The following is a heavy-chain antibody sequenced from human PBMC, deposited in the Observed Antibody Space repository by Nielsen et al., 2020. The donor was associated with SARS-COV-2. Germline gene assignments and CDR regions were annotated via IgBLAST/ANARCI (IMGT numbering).Heavy chain of an antibody. CDR2: IYYSGST. CDR3: AKEGQLEPNYYFDY. Sequence: SETLSLTCTVSGGSISSSSYYWGWIRQPPGKGLEWIGSIYYSGSTYYNPSLKSRVTISVDTSKNQFSLKLSSVTAADTAVYYCAKEGQLEPNYYFDYWGQGTLVTVSS. V-gene: IGHV4-39*02. CDR1: GGSISSSSYY. J-gene: IGHJ4*02. D-gene: IGHD1-1*01.